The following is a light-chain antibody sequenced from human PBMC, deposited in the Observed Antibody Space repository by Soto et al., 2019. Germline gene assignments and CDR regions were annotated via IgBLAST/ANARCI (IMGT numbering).Light chain of an antibody. CDR3: QQYNSYPWT. V-gene: IGKV1-5*03. Sequence: DIQMTQSPSTLSASVGDRVTVTYRASQSISTWLAWYQQKPGKAPKLLIYKASSLESGVPSRFSGSGSGTEFTLTISTLRPSDFATYYCQQYNSYPWTFGQGTKVDI. CDR1: QSISTW. J-gene: IGKJ1*01. CDR2: KAS.